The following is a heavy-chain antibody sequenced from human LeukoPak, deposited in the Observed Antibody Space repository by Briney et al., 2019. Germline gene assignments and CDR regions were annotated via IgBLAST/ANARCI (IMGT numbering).Heavy chain of an antibody. J-gene: IGHJ4*02. V-gene: IGHV4-34*01. Sequence: GSLRLSCAASGFTVSSKYMSWVRQPPGKGLEWIGEINHSGSTNYNPSLKSRVTISVDTSKNQFSLKLSSVTAADTAVYYCARRVVRSRPFDYWGQGTLVTVSS. D-gene: IGHD3-10*01. CDR3: ARRVVRSRPFDY. CDR2: INHSGST. CDR1: GFTVSSKY.